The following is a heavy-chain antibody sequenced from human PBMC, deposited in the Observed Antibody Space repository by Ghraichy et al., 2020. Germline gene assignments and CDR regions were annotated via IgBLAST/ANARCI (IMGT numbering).Heavy chain of an antibody. CDR1: GGSISSYY. D-gene: IGHD2-15*01. CDR3: ARINVMVAGDAFDI. J-gene: IGHJ3*02. Sequence: SETLSLTCTVSGGSISSYYWSWIRQPPGKGLEWIGYIYNSGSTNYNPSLKSRITISVDTSKNQFSLKLSSVTAADTAVYYCARINVMVAGDAFDIWGQGTMVTVSS. CDR2: IYNSGST. V-gene: IGHV4-59*08.